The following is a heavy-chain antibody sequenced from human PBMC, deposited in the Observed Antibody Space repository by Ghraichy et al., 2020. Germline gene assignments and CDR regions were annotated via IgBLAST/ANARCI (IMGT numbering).Heavy chain of an antibody. CDR2: ISPSGDTT. V-gene: IGHV3-23*01. CDR3: ATDPNWGKAY. J-gene: IGHJ4*02. CDR1: GFAFSIYT. Sequence: GESLNISCAASGFAFSIYTMVWVRQAPGKGLQWVSFISPSGDTTYADSVKGRFSISRDNSKSTLYLQMNSLRAEDTAVYYCATDPNWGKAYWGQGTLVTVSS. D-gene: IGHD7-27*01.